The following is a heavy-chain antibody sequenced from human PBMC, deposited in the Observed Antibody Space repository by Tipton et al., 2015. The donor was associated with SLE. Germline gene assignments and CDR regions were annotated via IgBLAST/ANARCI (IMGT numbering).Heavy chain of an antibody. CDR1: GGSISSHY. D-gene: IGHD6-13*01. Sequence: TLSLTCTVSGGSISSHYWSWIRQPPGKGLEWIGYIYYSGSTNYNPSLKSRVTISVDTSKNQFSLKLSSVTAADTAVYYCARARYSSSWYLFDYWGQGTLVTVSS. J-gene: IGHJ4*02. CDR2: IYYSGST. CDR3: ARARYSSSWYLFDY. V-gene: IGHV4-59*11.